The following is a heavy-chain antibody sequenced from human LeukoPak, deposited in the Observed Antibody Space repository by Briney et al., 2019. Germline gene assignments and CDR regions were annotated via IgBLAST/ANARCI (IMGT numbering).Heavy chain of an antibody. J-gene: IGHJ6*02. V-gene: IGHV1-8*01. D-gene: IGHD3-3*01. CDR3: ARVGRGWSGYTRNYYYYYGMDV. Sequence: ASVKASCKASGYTFTSFDINWVRQATGQGLEWLGWTNPNSGNTGYAQKFQGRVTMTRNTSISTAYMELSSLRSEDTAVYYCARVGRGWSGYTRNYYYYYGMDVWGQGTTVTVSS. CDR1: GYTFTSFD. CDR2: TNPNSGNT.